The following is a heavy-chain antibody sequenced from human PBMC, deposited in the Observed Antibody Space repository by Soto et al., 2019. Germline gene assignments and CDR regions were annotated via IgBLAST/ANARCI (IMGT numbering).Heavy chain of an antibody. CDR3: ARGGGYDSSGYYLFDY. D-gene: IGHD3-22*01. Sequence: SETLSLTCTVSGGSISSYYWSWIRQPPGKGLEWIGYIYYSGSTNYNPSLKSRVTISVDTSKNQFSLKLSSVTAADTAVYYCARGGGYDSSGYYLFDYWGQGTLVTSPQ. V-gene: IGHV4-59*01. CDR2: IYYSGST. CDR1: GGSISSYY. J-gene: IGHJ4*02.